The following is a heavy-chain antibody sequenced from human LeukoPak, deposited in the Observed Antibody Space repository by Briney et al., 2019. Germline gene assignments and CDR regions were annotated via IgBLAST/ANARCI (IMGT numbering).Heavy chain of an antibody. Sequence: PGGSLRLSCAASGFTFSSYAMHWVRQAPGKGLEWVAVISYDGSNKYYADSVKGRFTISRDNSKNTLYLQMNSLRAEDTAVYYCARGDGYGLLYWFDPWGQGTLVTVSS. CDR3: ARGDGYGLLYWFDP. CDR1: GFTFSSYA. V-gene: IGHV3-30-3*01. CDR2: ISYDGSNK. J-gene: IGHJ5*02. D-gene: IGHD5-24*01.